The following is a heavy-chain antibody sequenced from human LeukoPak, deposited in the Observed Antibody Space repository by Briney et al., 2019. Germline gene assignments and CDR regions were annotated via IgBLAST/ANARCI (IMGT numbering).Heavy chain of an antibody. D-gene: IGHD3-10*02. V-gene: IGHV4-34*01. CDR1: GGSFSGYY. CDR2: INHSGST. Sequence: SETLSLTCAVYGGSFSGYYWSWIRQPPGKGLEWIWEINHSGSTNYNPSLKSRVTISVDTSKNQFSLKLSSVTAADTAVYYCARHDVVPVVRRGFDDWGQGTLVTVSS. J-gene: IGHJ4*02. CDR3: ARHDVVPVVRRGFDD.